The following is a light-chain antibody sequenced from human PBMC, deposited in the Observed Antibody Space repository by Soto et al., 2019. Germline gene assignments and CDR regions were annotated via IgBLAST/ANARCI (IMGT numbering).Light chain of an antibody. CDR3: CSYAGSKNFPYV. CDR2: EVS. V-gene: IGLV2-8*01. CDR1: SSDVGGYNY. J-gene: IGLJ1*01. Sequence: QSALTQPPSASGSPGQSVTISCTGTSSDVGGYNYVSWYQQHPGKAPKLMIYEVSKRPSGVPDRFSGSKSGNTASLTVSGLRAEDEADYYCCSYAGSKNFPYVFGTGTKVTAL.